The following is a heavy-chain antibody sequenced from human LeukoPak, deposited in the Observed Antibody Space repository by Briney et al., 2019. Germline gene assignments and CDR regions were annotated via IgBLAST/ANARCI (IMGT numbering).Heavy chain of an antibody. CDR1: GGTFSSYA. J-gene: IGHJ5*02. V-gene: IGHV1-69*13. CDR2: IIPIFGTA. Sequence: ASVKVSCKASGGTFSSYAISWVRQAPGQGLEWMGGIIPIFGTANYAQKFQGRVTITADESTSTAYMELSSLRSEDTAVYYCARDLTGSSGYYNWFDPWGQGTLVTVSS. CDR3: ARDLTGSSGYYNWFDP. D-gene: IGHD3-22*01.